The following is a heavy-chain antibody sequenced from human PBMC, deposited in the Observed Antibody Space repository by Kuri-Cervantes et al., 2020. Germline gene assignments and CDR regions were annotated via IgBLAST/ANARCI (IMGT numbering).Heavy chain of an antibody. Sequence: SVNVSCKFSGYTLTDLSMHWVRQAPGKGLEWMGGIIPIFGTANYAQKFQGRVTITTDESTSTAYMELSSLRSEDTAVYYCARDNEAPRVPLDYWGQGTLVTVSS. CDR1: GYTLTDLS. CDR3: ARDNEAPRVPLDY. V-gene: IGHV1-69*05. D-gene: IGHD1-1*01. J-gene: IGHJ4*02. CDR2: IIPIFGTA.